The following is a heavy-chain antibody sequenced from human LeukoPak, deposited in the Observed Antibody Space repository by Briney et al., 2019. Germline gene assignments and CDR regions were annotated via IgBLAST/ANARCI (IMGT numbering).Heavy chain of an antibody. CDR3: TRDGATLDY. CDR2: IRSKADGATT. CDR1: GFTFCDYT. V-gene: IGHV3-49*04. J-gene: IGHJ4*02. Sequence: TGGSLRLSCTASGFTFCDYTMSWVRQAPGKGLEWVGFIRSKADGATTEYAASVKGRFTISRDDSKSIAYLQMNSLKTEDTAMYYCTRDGATLDYWGQGTLVTVSS. D-gene: IGHD1-26*01.